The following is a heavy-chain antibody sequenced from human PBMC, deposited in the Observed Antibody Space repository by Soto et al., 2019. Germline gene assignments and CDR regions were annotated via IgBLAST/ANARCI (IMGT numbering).Heavy chain of an antibody. CDR3: ATVVGSWRFLEFPY. D-gene: IGHD3-3*01. CDR1: GYTLTELS. V-gene: IGHV1-24*01. CDR2: FDPEDGET. Sequence: QVQLVQSGAEVKKPGASVKVSCKVSGYTLTELSMHWVRQAPGKGLEWMGGFDPEDGETSYAQKFQGRVTMTEDTSKDTAYMELSSLRSEDTAVYYCATVVGSWRFLEFPYWGQGTLVTVSS. J-gene: IGHJ4*02.